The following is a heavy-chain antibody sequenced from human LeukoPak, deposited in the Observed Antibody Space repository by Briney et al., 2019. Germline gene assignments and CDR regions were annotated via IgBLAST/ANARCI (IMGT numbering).Heavy chain of an antibody. CDR2: ISGSGGST. J-gene: IGHJ5*02. D-gene: IGHD3-10*01. Sequence: PGGSLRLSCAASGFTFSSYGMSWVRQAPGKGLEWVSAISGSGGSTYYADSVKGRFTISRDNSKNSLSLQMNSLRAEDTAVYYCARPLMYYYGSETYFWFDPWGQGTLVTVSS. V-gene: IGHV3-23*01. CDR1: GFTFSSYG. CDR3: ARPLMYYYGSETYFWFDP.